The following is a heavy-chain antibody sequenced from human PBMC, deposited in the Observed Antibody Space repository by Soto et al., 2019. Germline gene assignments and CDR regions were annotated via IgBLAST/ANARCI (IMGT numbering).Heavy chain of an antibody. D-gene: IGHD3-10*01. CDR1: GYSFTNYW. CDR3: ARPRSGSYRLDYYGMDV. Sequence: PGESLKISCKGSGYSFTNYWIAWLRQMPGKGLEWMGIIYPGDSDTRYSPSFQGQVTISADKSISTAYLQWRSLRASDTAMYYCARPRSGSYRLDYYGMDVWGQGTTVTV. CDR2: IYPGDSDT. V-gene: IGHV5-51*01. J-gene: IGHJ6*02.